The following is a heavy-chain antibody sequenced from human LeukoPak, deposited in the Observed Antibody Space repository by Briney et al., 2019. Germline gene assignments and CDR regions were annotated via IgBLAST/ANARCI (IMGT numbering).Heavy chain of an antibody. CDR3: ARGSLDYDDNWFDP. D-gene: IGHD3-3*01. V-gene: IGHV1-8*01. CDR2: MNPNSGNT. J-gene: IGHJ5*02. Sequence: ASVKVSCKASGYTFTSYDINWVRQATGQGLEWMGWMNPNSGNTGYAQKFQGRVTMTRNTSISTAYMELSSLRSEDTAVYYCARGSLDYDDNWFDPWGQGTLVTVSS. CDR1: GYTFTSYD.